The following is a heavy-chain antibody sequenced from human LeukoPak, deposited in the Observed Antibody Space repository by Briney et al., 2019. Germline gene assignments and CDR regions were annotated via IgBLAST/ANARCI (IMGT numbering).Heavy chain of an antibody. D-gene: IGHD3-3*01. Sequence: SETLSLTCSVSGGSISSRSHYWGWIRQSPGKGLEWIGTIYYSGTTFYNPSLQSRVSISVDTSRNQFSLRLNSVTAADTAVNYCARRNDYDFWSGNQYYFDYWGQGTLVTVSS. CDR3: ARRNDYDFWSGNQYYFDY. CDR1: GGSISSRSHY. CDR2: IYYSGTT. V-gene: IGHV4-39*01. J-gene: IGHJ4*02.